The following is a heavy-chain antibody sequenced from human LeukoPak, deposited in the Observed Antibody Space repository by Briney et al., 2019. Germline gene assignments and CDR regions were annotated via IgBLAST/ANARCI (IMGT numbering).Heavy chain of an antibody. V-gene: IGHV4-30-2*01. J-gene: IGHJ4*02. CDR2: INHSGST. Sequence: ASQTLSLTCTVSGGSISSGGYYWSWIRQPPGKGLEWIGEINHSGSTNYNPSLKSRVTISVDTSKNQFSLKLSSVTAADTAVYYCARGAVTVTHRGYYFDYWGQGTLVTVSS. CDR3: ARGAVTVTHRGYYFDY. D-gene: IGHD4-17*01. CDR1: GGSISSGGYY.